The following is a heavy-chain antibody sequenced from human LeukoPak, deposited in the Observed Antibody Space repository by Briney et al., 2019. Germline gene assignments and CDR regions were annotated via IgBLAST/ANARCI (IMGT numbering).Heavy chain of an antibody. V-gene: IGHV4-4*07. D-gene: IGHD3-3*01. CDR1: GGSISSYY. Sequence: PSETLSLTCTVSGGSISSYYWSWVRQPAGKGLEWIGRISTSGSTNYDPSLKSRVTISVDTSKNQFSLKLSSVTAADTAVYYCARDRNGDFWSGYYYFDYWGQGTLVTVSS. CDR3: ARDRNGDFWSGYYYFDY. J-gene: IGHJ4*02. CDR2: ISTSGST.